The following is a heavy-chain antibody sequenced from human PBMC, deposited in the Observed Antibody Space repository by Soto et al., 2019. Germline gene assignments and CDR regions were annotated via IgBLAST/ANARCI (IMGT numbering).Heavy chain of an antibody. CDR1: GFTFSSYG. V-gene: IGHV3-30*03. D-gene: IGHD4-17*01. Sequence: LGWSLRLACAASGFTFSSYGMHWVRQAPGKGLEWVAVISYDGSNKYYADSVKGRFTISRDNSKNTLYLQMNSLRAEETAVYYCARDRTTVTDRWGQGTLVTVSS. J-gene: IGHJ4*02. CDR3: ARDRTTVTDR. CDR2: ISYDGSNK.